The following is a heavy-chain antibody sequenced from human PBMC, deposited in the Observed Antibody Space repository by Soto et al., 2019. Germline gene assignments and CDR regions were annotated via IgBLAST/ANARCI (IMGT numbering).Heavy chain of an antibody. CDR2: ISYDGSNK. V-gene: IGHV3-30-3*01. CDR3: ESGTTPIQLPTLLDY. J-gene: IGHJ4*02. CDR1: GFTFSSYA. D-gene: IGHD1-1*01. Sequence: QVQLVESGGGVVQSGRSLRLFCAAPGFTFSSYAMHWFRQAPGKVLEWVAVISYDGSNKYYADSVKGRFNISRDNSKNKMYMQMHRLRAEDTAVYYCESGTTPIQLPTLLDYWGQGTLVTVSS.